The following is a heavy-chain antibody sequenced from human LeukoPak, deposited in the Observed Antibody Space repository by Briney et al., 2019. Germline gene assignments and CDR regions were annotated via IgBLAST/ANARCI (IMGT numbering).Heavy chain of an antibody. CDR2: INPNSGGT. V-gene: IGHV1-2*02. D-gene: IGHD3-22*01. Sequence: ASVKVSCKASGYTFTGYYMHWVRQAPAQGREWMGWINPNSGGTNYAQKFQGRVTMTRDTSISTAYMELSRLRSDDTAVYYCARVDDSIGYYSAAEYSQHWGQGRLVTASS. CDR3: ARVDDSIGYYSAAEYSQH. J-gene: IGHJ1*01. CDR1: GYTFTGYY.